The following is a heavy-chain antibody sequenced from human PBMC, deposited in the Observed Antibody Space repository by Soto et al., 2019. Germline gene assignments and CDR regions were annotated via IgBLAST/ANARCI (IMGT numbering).Heavy chain of an antibody. V-gene: IGHV4-59*01. D-gene: IGHD4-17*01. CDR3: AREAPGDYVYYYGMDV. J-gene: IGHJ6*02. Sequence: PSETLSLTCTVSGGSISSYYWTWIRQPPGKGLEWIGYIYYSGSTNYNPSLKSRVTISVDTSKNQFSLKLSSVTAADTAVYYCAREAPGDYVYYYGMDVWGQGTTVTVSS. CDR1: GGSISSYY. CDR2: IYYSGST.